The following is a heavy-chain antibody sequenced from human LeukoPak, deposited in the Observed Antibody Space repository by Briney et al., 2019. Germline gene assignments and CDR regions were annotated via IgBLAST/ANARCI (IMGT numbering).Heavy chain of an antibody. J-gene: IGHJ6*02. V-gene: IGHV3-30-3*01. Sequence: GGSLRLSCAASGXTFSSYAMHWVRQAPGKGLEWVAVISYDGSNKYYADSVKGRFTISRDNSKNTLYLQMNSLRAEDTAVYYCARDRGVVVPAAIYYYYGMDVWGQGTTVTVSS. CDR3: ARDRGVVVPAAIYYYYGMDV. D-gene: IGHD2-2*01. CDR2: ISYDGSNK. CDR1: GXTFSSYA.